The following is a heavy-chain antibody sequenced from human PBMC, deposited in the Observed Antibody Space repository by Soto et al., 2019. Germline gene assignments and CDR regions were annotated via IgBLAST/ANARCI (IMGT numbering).Heavy chain of an antibody. CDR2: INHSGST. J-gene: IGHJ4*02. CDR1: GGSFSGYY. CDR3: ASGSDGSFDY. Sequence: QVQLQQWGAGLLKPSETLSLTCAVYGGSFSGYYWSWIRQPPGKGLEWIGEINHSGSTNYNPSLTSRVTISVDTSKNQFSLKLSSVTAADTAVYYCASGSDGSFDYWGQGTLVTVSS. V-gene: IGHV4-34*01. D-gene: IGHD1-1*01.